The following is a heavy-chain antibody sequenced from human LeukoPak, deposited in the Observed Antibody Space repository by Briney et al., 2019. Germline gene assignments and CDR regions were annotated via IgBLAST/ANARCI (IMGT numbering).Heavy chain of an antibody. J-gene: IGHJ4*02. D-gene: IGHD5-18*01. CDR2: IREDGSEE. Sequence: GGSLRLSCTAYGFTFSNSWMNWVRQAPGKGLEWVAGIREDGSEEFYMDSVKGRFTISRDNAKNTLYLQMNSLRDEDTSVYYCARDRGYTSFDYWGQGTLVTVSS. CDR1: GFTFSNSW. V-gene: IGHV3-7*01. CDR3: ARDRGYTSFDY.